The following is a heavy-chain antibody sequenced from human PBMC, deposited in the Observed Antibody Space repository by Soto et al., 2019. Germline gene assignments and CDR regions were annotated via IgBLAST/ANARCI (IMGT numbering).Heavy chain of an antibody. J-gene: IGHJ3*02. D-gene: IGHD5-18*01. V-gene: IGHV1-2*04. CDR3: ARVLYYCYGARGYDAFDI. CDR1: GDTFTGYY. Sequence: ASVKVSCKASGDTFTGYYMHWVRQAPGQGLEWMGWINPNSGGTNYAQKFQGWVTMTRDKSISTAYMELSRLRSEDTAVYYCARVLYYCYGARGYDAFDIWGQGTMVTVSS. CDR2: INPNSGGT.